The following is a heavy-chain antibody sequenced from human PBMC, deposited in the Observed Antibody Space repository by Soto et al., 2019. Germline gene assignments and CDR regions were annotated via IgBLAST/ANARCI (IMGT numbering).Heavy chain of an antibody. Sequence: TSETLSLTCTVSGDSISSGAYYWNWIRQHPGKGLEWIAYIYHSGNTYYNPSLKSRITISVDTSKNQFSLRLSSVTAADTAVYYCASSYSGYFDNWGQGTLVTVSS. CDR2: IYHSGNT. J-gene: IGHJ4*02. CDR1: GDSISSGAYY. CDR3: ASSYSGYFDN. D-gene: IGHD3-22*01. V-gene: IGHV4-31*02.